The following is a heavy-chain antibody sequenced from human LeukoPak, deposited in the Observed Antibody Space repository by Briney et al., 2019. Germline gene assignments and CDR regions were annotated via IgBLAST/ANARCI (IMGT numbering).Heavy chain of an antibody. J-gene: IGHJ4*02. V-gene: IGHV1-8*01. CDR1: GYTFTSYD. D-gene: IGHD3-22*01. CDR2: MNPNSGNT. Sequence: ASVKVSCKASGYTFTSYDINWVRQATGQGLEWMGWMNPNSGNTGYAQKFQGRVTMTRNTSISTAYMELSSLRSEDTAVYYCARDGSYYYDSSGPYWGQGTLDTVSS. CDR3: ARDGSYYYDSSGPY.